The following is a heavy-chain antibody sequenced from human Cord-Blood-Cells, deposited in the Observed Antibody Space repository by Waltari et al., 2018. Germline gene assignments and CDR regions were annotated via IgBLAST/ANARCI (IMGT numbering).Heavy chain of an antibody. D-gene: IGHD6-13*01. CDR1: GFPCSSYA. V-gene: IGHV3-23*01. CDR2: IRGSGGSK. CDR3: ARAIAARDAFDI. J-gene: IGHJ3*02. Sequence: EVQLLESGGGLVQPGGSLSLSCAASGFPCSSYAMSWVRQAPGKGLEWVSAIRGSGGSKYYADSVKGRFTISRDNSKNTLYLQMNSLRAEDTAVYYCARAIAARDAFDIWGQGTMVTVSS.